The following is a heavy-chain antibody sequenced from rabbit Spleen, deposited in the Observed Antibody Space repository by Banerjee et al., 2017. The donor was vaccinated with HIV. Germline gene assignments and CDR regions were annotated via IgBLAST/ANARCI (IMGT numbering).Heavy chain of an antibody. CDR1: GFDFSSSYY. J-gene: IGHJ4*01. D-gene: IGHD3-1*01. Sequence: QSLEESGGDLAKPGASLTLTCTASGFDFSSSYYMCWVRQAPGKGLEWIACINAYTGKPVYATWAKGRFTISRTSSTTVTLQMTSLTAADTATYFCARDLASVVGWNFNLWGQGTLVTVS. CDR3: ARDLASVVGWNFNL. CDR2: INAYTGKP. V-gene: IGHV1S40*01.